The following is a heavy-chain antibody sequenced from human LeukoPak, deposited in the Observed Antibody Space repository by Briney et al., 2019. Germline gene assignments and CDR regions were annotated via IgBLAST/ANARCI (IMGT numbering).Heavy chain of an antibody. D-gene: IGHD3-3*01. CDR1: GFTFSYYS. J-gene: IGHJ4*02. Sequence: PGGSLRLPCSASGFTFSYYSMNWVRQTPGKGLEWIAYISPIDSTIYYADSVKGRFTISRDNAKNSLDLQMNSLRAEDTAIYYCARESDKHYESWSGYLALDYWGQGTLVTVSS. CDR2: ISPIDSTI. V-gene: IGHV3-48*01. CDR3: ARESDKHYESWSGYLALDY.